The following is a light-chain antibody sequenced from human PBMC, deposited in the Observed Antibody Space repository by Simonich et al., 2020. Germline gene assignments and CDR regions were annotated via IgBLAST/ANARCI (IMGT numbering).Light chain of an antibody. V-gene: IGKV4-1*01. J-gene: IGKJ4*01. CDR1: QSVLYSSNNKNY. Sequence: EIVMTQSPATLSVSLGERATINCKSSQSVLYSSNNKNYLAWYQQKPGQPPKLLIYWESTRESWVPDRFSGSGSGTDFTLTISSLQAEDVAVYYCQQYYSTPLTFGGGTKVEIK. CDR2: WES. CDR3: QQYYSTPLT.